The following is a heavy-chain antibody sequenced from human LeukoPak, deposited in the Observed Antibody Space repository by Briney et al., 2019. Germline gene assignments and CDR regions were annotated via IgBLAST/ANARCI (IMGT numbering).Heavy chain of an antibody. V-gene: IGHV3-74*01. CDR2: ISTDGSST. D-gene: IGHD3-10*01. J-gene: IGHJ5*02. Sequence: PGGSLRLSCAASGFTFNRYWIHWVRQAPGKGPVWVSVISTDGSSTRYADSAKGRFTITRDNVKNTLYLQMNSLRVEDTAVYYCTGPSFDASGMGFDPWGQGALATVSS. CDR3: TGPSFDASGMGFDP. CDR1: GFTFNRYW.